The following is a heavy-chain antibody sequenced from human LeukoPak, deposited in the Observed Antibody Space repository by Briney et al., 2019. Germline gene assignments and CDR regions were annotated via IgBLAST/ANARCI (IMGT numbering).Heavy chain of an antibody. J-gene: IGHJ3*02. Sequence: KTSETLSPTCTVSGGSISSGSYYWSWIRQPAGKGLEWIGRINTSGRTNYNPSLESRVTISVDTSKNQFSLNLSSVTAADTAVYYCARTLLPATRGAFDIWGQGTMVTVSS. V-gene: IGHV4-61*02. CDR1: GGSISSGSYY. CDR3: ARTLLPATRGAFDI. D-gene: IGHD2-2*01. CDR2: INTSGRT.